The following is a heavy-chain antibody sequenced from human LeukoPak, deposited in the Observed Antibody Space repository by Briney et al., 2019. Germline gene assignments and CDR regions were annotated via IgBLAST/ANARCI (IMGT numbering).Heavy chain of an antibody. CDR1: GGSISSGDYY. CDR3: ARRAYDSSGYSDY. D-gene: IGHD3-22*01. CDR2: IYYSGST. V-gene: IGHV4-30-4*01. Sequence: SQTLSLTCTVSGGSISSGDYYWSWIRQPPGKGLEWIGYIYYSGSTNYNPSLKSRVTISVDTSKNQFSLKLNSVTAADTAVYYCARRAYDSSGYSDYWGQGTLVTVSS. J-gene: IGHJ4*02.